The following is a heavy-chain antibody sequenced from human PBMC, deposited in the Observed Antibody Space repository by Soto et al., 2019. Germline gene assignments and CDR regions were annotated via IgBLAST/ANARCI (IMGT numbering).Heavy chain of an antibody. V-gene: IGHV6-1*01. D-gene: IGHD7-27*01. J-gene: IGHJ3*02. CDR1: GDSVSSNSAA. Sequence: SQTLSLTCAISGDSVSSNSAAWNWIRQSPSRGLEWRGRTYSRSKWYNDYAVSVRTRITINPDTSQNQFTLKLNSVTPEDTAVYYCARFWGDAFDIWGQGTMVTVSS. CDR3: ARFWGDAFDI. CDR2: TYSRSKWYN.